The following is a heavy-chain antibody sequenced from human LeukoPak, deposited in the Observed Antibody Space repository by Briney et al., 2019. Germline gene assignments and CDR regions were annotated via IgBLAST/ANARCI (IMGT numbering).Heavy chain of an antibody. Sequence: GGSLRHSCAASGFTFSSYAMHWVRQAPGKGLEWVAVISYDGSNKYYADSAKGRFTISRDNSKNTLYLQMNSLRAEDTAVYYCARDPLLGYCSSTSCPFDYWGQGTLVTVSS. CDR3: ARDPLLGYCSSTSCPFDY. V-gene: IGHV3-30-3*01. CDR2: ISYDGSNK. D-gene: IGHD2-2*01. CDR1: GFTFSSYA. J-gene: IGHJ4*02.